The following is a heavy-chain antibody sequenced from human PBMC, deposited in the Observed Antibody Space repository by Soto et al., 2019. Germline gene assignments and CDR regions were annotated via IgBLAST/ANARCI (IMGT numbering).Heavy chain of an antibody. V-gene: IGHV3-15*01. CDR2: IKSKTDGGTT. CDR1: GFTFSNAW. D-gene: IGHD1-26*01. J-gene: IGHJ4*02. CDR3: PTGTTTILGVGY. Sequence: GGSLRLSCTASGFTFSNAWMSWVRQAPGKGREWVGRIKSKTDGGTTDYAAPVKGRFSISRDDSKTTLFLQMNSLKTEDTAVYYSPTGTTTILGVGYWGKATLVTVSS.